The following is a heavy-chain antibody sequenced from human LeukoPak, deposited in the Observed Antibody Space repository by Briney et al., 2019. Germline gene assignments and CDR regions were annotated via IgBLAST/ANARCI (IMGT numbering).Heavy chain of an antibody. D-gene: IGHD3-3*01. V-gene: IGHV4-34*01. CDR1: GGSLSGYY. Sequence: SETLSLTCAVYGGSLSGYYWSWIRQPPGKGLEWIGEINHSGSTNYNPSLKSRVTISVDTSKNQFSLKLSSVTAADTAVYYCARGRTIFGVGTYDYWGQGTLVTVSS. J-gene: IGHJ4*02. CDR2: INHSGST. CDR3: ARGRTIFGVGTYDY.